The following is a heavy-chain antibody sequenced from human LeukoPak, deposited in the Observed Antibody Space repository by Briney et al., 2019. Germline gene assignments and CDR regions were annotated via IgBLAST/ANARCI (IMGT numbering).Heavy chain of an antibody. Sequence: GGSLRLSCAASGLTFSNAWMSWVRQAPGKGLEWVGRIKSKTDGGTTDYAAPVKGRFTISRDDSKNTLYLQMNSLKTEDTAVYYCTTEDSGSYYGFDYWGQGTLVTVSS. CDR1: GLTFSNAW. J-gene: IGHJ4*02. V-gene: IGHV3-15*01. D-gene: IGHD1-26*01. CDR2: IKSKTDGGTT. CDR3: TTEDSGSYYGFDY.